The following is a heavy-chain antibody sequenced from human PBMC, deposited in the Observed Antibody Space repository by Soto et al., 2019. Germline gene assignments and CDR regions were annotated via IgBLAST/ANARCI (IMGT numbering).Heavy chain of an antibody. J-gene: IGHJ4*02. V-gene: IGHV1-8*01. D-gene: IGHD5-12*01. CDR2: MNPNSGNT. CDR3: ARVRSKGRWLQFWF. Sequence: QVQLVQSGAEVKKPGASVKVSCKASGYTFTSYDINWVRQATGQGLEWMGWMNPNSGNTGYAQKFQGRVTMTRNTSISTAYMELNSLRSEDTAVYYCARVRSKGRWLQFWFWGQGTLVTVSS. CDR1: GYTFTSYD.